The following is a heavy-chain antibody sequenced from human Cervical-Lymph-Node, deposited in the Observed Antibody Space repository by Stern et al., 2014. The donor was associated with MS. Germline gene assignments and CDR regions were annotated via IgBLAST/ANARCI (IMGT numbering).Heavy chain of an antibody. CDR1: GYTVNTYG. V-gene: IGHV1-18*01. Sequence: QVQLVQSGTEVKRPGASVKVSCKASGYTVNTYGINWVRQAPGQGLEWMGWIRADNGYTNSTQKFQGRVTMTTDTSTSTAYMELRSLRSDDTAVYYCASQALDSATSYWGQGTLVTVSS. CDR3: ASQALDSATSY. CDR2: IRADNGYT. J-gene: IGHJ4*02. D-gene: IGHD3-22*01.